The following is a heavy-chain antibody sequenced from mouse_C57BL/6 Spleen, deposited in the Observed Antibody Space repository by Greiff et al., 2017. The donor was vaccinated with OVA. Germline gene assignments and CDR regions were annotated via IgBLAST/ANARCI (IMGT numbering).Heavy chain of an antibody. J-gene: IGHJ3*01. Sequence: VQLQQPGAELVMPGASVKLSCKASGSTFTSYWMHWVKQRPGQGLEWIGELDPSDSYTNYNQKFKGKSTLTVDKSSSTAYMQLSSLTSEDSAVYYCARSSNYLFAYWGQGTLVTVAA. D-gene: IGHD2-5*01. V-gene: IGHV1-69*01. CDR2: LDPSDSYT. CDR1: GSTFTSYW. CDR3: ARSSNYLFAY.